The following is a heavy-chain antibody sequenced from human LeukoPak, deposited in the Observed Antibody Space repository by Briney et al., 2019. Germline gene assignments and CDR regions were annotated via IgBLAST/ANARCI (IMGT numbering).Heavy chain of an antibody. CDR1: GGSISSSSYY. J-gene: IGHJ5*02. CDR2: IYYSGST. V-gene: IGHV4-39*07. D-gene: IGHD3-10*01. CDR3: ASYNYGSGSPPA. Sequence: PSETLSLTCTVSGGSISSSSYYWGWIRQPPGKGLEWIGSIYYSGSTYYNPSLKSRVTISVDTSKNQFSLKLSSVTAADTAVYYCASYNYGSGSPPAWGQGTLVTVSS.